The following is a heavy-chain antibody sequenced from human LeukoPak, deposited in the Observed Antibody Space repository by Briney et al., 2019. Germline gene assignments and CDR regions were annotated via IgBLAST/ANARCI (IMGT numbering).Heavy chain of an antibody. Sequence: GGSLRLSCAASGFTVSSNYMSWVRQAPGKGLEWVSVIYSGGSTYYADSVKGRFTISRDNSKNTLYLQMNSLRAEDTAVYYCAKPVGVLLWFGELGYWGQGTLVTVSS. J-gene: IGHJ4*02. D-gene: IGHD3-10*01. V-gene: IGHV3-53*05. CDR2: IYSGGST. CDR1: GFTVSSNY. CDR3: AKPVGVLLWFGELGY.